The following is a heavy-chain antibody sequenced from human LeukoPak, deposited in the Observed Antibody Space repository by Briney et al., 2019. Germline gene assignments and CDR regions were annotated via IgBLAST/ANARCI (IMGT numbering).Heavy chain of an antibody. D-gene: IGHD3-10*01. CDR3: ARGRRFGELSHPTYYFDY. V-gene: IGHV5-51*01. Sequence: GESLKISCKGSGYSFTSYWIGWARQMPGKGLEWMGIIYPGDSDTRYSPSFQGQVTISADKSISTAYLQWSSLKASDTAVYYCARGRRFGELSHPTYYFDYWGQGTQVTVSS. CDR1: GYSFTSYW. J-gene: IGHJ4*02. CDR2: IYPGDSDT.